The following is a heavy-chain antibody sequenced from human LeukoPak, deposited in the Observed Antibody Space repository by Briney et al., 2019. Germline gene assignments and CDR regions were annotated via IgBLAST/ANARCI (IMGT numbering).Heavy chain of an antibody. V-gene: IGHV3-23*01. CDR3: AKDPWELPTYYYYMDV. D-gene: IGHD1-26*01. Sequence: GGSLRLSCAASGFTFSSYAMSWVRQAPGKGLEWVSAISGSGGSTYYADSVKGRFTISRDNSKNTLYLQMNSLRAEDTAVYHCAKDPWELPTYYYYMDVWGKGTTVTVSS. J-gene: IGHJ6*03. CDR2: ISGSGGST. CDR1: GFTFSSYA.